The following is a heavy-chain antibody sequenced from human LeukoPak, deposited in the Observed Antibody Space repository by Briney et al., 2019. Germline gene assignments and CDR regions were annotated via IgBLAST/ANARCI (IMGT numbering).Heavy chain of an antibody. V-gene: IGHV5-51*01. CDR3: ASSIDMAATTLGFDY. CDR2: IYPGDSDT. J-gene: IGHJ4*02. CDR1: GSLFTSYW. Sequence: GESLQISCQGSGSLFTSYWIGWVRQLPGKGLEWMGIIYPGDSDTRYSPSFQGQVTISADKSISTAYLQWSSLKASDTAMYYCASSIDMAATTLGFDYWGQGTLVTVSS. D-gene: IGHD5-24*01.